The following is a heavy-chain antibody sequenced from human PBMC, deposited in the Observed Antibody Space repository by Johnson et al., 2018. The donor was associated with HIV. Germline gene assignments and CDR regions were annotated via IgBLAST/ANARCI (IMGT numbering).Heavy chain of an antibody. Sequence: VQLVESGGGVVRPGGSLRLSCAASGFTVSSNYMSWVRQAPGKGLEWVSVIYGGGSGGSTYYVDSVKGRFTISRDNSKNTLYLQMNSLRAEDTAVYYCARGVYSSSWYGAFDIWGQGTMVTVSS. CDR2: IYGGGSGGST. CDR1: GFTVSSNY. V-gene: IGHV3-53*01. CDR3: ARGVYSSSWYGAFDI. J-gene: IGHJ3*02. D-gene: IGHD6-13*01.